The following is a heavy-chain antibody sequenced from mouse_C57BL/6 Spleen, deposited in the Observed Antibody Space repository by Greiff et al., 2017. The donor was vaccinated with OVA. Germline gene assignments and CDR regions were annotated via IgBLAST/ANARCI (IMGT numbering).Heavy chain of an antibody. CDR3: AILANDDDY. CDR1: GYTFTSYY. D-gene: IGHD2-12*01. CDR2: IDPYDGYT. J-gene: IGHJ2*01. V-gene: IGHV1-69*01. Sequence: QVQLQEPGAELVMPGASVKLSCTASGYTFTSYYIHWLKQRPAQGLAWIGEIDPYDGYTNYNPKFKSKTTLTVDTSSSTAYLQLSSLTSEDSAVYYCAILANDDDYWGQGTTLTVSS.